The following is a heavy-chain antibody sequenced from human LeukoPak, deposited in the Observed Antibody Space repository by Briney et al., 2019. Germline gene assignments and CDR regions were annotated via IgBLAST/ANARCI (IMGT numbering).Heavy chain of an antibody. CDR1: GGTFSSYA. CDR3: ARDGSYGWVPVAEYYFDY. CDR2: IIPIFGTA. D-gene: IGHD5-18*01. Sequence: ASVKVSCKASGGTFSSYAISWVRQAPGQGLEWMGGIIPIFGTANYAQKFQGRVTITADESTSTAYMELSSLRSEDTAVYYCARDGSYGWVPVAEYYFDYWGQGTLVTVSS. J-gene: IGHJ4*02. V-gene: IGHV1-69*13.